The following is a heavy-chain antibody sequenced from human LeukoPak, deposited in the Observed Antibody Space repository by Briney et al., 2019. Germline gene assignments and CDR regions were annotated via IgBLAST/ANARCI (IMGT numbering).Heavy chain of an antibody. CDR1: GYTFTHNF. J-gene: IGHJ5*02. D-gene: IGHD5-12*01. CDR2: INPSGDNT. V-gene: IGHV1-46*01. CDR3: ARDNSMGDSAWWFDP. Sequence: GASVKVSCKASGYTFTHNFMHWVRQAPGQGLEWMGIINPSGDNTWYAQKFQGRVTMTRDTATSTDYMEVNSLRSEDTAVYYCARDNSMGDSAWWFDPWGQGTLVTVSS.